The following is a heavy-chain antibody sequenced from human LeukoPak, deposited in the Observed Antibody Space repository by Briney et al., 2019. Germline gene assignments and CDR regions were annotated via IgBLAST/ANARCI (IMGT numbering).Heavy chain of an antibody. D-gene: IGHD1-7*01. Sequence: SETLSLTCTVSGASISSYYWSWIRQPPGKGLEWIGYIFHSGTTNYNPSLKSRVTISIDTSNKQFSLKLSSVTAADTAVYYCAKAHNWNYGAWFDYWGQGTLVTVSS. V-gene: IGHV4-4*08. J-gene: IGHJ4*02. CDR3: AKAHNWNYGAWFDY. CDR1: GASISSYY. CDR2: IFHSGTT.